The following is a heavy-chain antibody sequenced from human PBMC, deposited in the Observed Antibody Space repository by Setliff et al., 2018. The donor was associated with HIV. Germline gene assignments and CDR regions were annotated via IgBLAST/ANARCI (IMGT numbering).Heavy chain of an antibody. J-gene: IGHJ4*02. CDR2: IYYSGIT. D-gene: IGHD3-3*01. Sequence: SETLSLTCTVSGDSISSGLYYWGWFRQHPGKGLEWTAYIYYSGITYYNPSLRSRLNVYVDTSENQFSLNLTSVSSADTAVYFCASSGVRGDDWGQGTLVTAPQ. CDR3: ASSGVRGDD. V-gene: IGHV4-31*03. CDR1: GDSISSGLYY.